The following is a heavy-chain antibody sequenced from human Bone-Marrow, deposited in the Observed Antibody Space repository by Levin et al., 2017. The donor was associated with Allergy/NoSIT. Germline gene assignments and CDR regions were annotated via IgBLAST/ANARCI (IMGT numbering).Heavy chain of an antibody. Sequence: GGSLRLSCAASGFTFYNYWMSWVRQAPGKGLEWVANIKQDGSEKYYVDSVKGRFTISRDNAKNALYLQINSLRAEDTAVYYCARDKSNPHCDYWGQGTLVTVSS. V-gene: IGHV3-7*01. J-gene: IGHJ4*02. D-gene: IGHD4-11*01. CDR3: ARDKSNPHCDY. CDR2: IKQDGSEK. CDR1: GFTFYNYW.